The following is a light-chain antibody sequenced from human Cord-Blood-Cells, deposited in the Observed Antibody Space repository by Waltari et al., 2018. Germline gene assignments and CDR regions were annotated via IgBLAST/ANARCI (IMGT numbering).Light chain of an antibody. CDR2: GAS. Sequence: EIVMTQSPATLSVSPGERANLSCRASQSVSSKLAWYQQKPGQAPRLLIYGASTRATGIPARFSGSGSGTEFTLTISSLQSEDFAVYYCQQYNNWPRTFGQGTKVEIK. CDR1: QSVSSK. CDR3: QQYNNWPRT. V-gene: IGKV3-15*01. J-gene: IGKJ1*01.